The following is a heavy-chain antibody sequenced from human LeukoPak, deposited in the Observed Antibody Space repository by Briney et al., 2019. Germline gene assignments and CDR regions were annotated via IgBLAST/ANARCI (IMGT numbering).Heavy chain of an antibody. D-gene: IGHD3-3*01. V-gene: IGHV1-2*02. CDR3: ARTSTIFGVVISDNDALDI. Sequence: ASVKVSCKASGYTFTGYYMHWVRQAPGQGLEWTGWINPNSGGTNYAQKFQGRVTMTRDTSISTAYMELSRLRSDDTAVYYCARTSTIFGVVISDNDALDIWGQGTMVTVSS. J-gene: IGHJ3*02. CDR1: GYTFTGYY. CDR2: INPNSGGT.